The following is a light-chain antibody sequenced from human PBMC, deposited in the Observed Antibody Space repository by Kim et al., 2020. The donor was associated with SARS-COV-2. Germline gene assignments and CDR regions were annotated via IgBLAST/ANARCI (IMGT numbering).Light chain of an antibody. J-gene: IGKJ1*01. CDR2: GAS. Sequence: EIVLTQSPGTLSLSPGQRATLSCRASQTIDNKHIAWYQLKPGQAPRLLIYGASTRATGVPGRFTGSGSGTDFTLTISALEPADFAVYYCQQSGRSPQTFGQGTKVDIK. V-gene: IGKV3-20*01. CDR1: QTIDNKH. CDR3: QQSGRSPQT.